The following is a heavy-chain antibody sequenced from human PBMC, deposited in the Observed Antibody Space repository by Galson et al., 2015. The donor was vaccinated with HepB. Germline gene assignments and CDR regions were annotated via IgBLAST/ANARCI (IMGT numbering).Heavy chain of an antibody. CDR2: IRSKANSYAT. CDR1: GFTFSGSA. Sequence: SLRLSCAASGFTFSGSAMHWVRQASGKGLEWVGRIRSKANSYATAYAASVKGRFTISRDDSKNTAYLQMNSLKTEDTAVYYCTRLAYCSSTSCYGFDYWGQGTLVTVSS. D-gene: IGHD2-2*01. CDR3: TRLAYCSSTSCYGFDY. J-gene: IGHJ4*02. V-gene: IGHV3-73*01.